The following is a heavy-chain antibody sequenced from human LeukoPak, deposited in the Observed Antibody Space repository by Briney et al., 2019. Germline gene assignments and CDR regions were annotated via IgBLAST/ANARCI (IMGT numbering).Heavy chain of an antibody. D-gene: IGHD2-2*01. J-gene: IGHJ5*02. CDR3: ARGGGVVVVPAGVIEKWFDP. V-gene: IGHV1-8*01. CDR1: GYTFTSYD. Sequence: ASVKVSCKASGYTFTSYDINWVRQATGQGLEWMGWMNPNSGNTGYAQKFQGRVTMTRNTSISTAYMELSSLRSEDTAVYYCARGGGVVVVPAGVIEKWFDPWGQGTLVTVSS. CDR2: MNPNSGNT.